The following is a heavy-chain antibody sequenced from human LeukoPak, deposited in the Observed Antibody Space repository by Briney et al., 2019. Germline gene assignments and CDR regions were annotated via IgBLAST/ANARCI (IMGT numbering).Heavy chain of an antibody. J-gene: IGHJ4*02. CDR3: ARSLGFLEWLEDY. CDR1: GGSVSSGSYY. D-gene: IGHD3-3*01. V-gene: IGHV4-61*01. CDR2: IYYSGST. Sequence: PSETLSLTCTVSGGSVSSGSYYWSWIRQPPGKGLEWIGYIYYSGSTNYNPSLKSRVTMSVDTSKNQFSLKLSSVTAADTAVYYCARSLGFLEWLEDYWGQGTLVTVSS.